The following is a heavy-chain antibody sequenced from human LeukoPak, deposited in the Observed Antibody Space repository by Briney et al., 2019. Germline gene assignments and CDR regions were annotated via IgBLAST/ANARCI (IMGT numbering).Heavy chain of an antibody. J-gene: IGHJ3*02. V-gene: IGHV3-64D*06. CDR3: VKALTDDAFDI. Sequence: GGSLRLSCSASGFTFSTFPMHWVRQAPGKGLEYFSAISRNGDTTYYAGSVKGRFTISRDNSKNTLYLQTSSLRPEDTAVYYCVKALTDDAFDIWGQGTMVTVSS. CDR2: ISRNGDTT. CDR1: GFTFSTFP.